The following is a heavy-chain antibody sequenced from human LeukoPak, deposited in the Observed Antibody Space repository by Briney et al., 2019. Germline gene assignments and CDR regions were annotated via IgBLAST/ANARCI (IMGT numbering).Heavy chain of an antibody. CDR3: ASHDYGTYYFDY. Sequence: TSETLSLTCAVSGGSISGGGYSWSWIRQPPGKGLEWIGYIYHSGSTYYNPSLKSRVTISVDRSKNQFSLKLSSVTAADTAVYYCASHDYGTYYFDYWGQGTLVTVSS. CDR2: IYHSGST. D-gene: IGHD4-17*01. CDR1: GGSISGGGYS. J-gene: IGHJ4*02. V-gene: IGHV4-30-2*01.